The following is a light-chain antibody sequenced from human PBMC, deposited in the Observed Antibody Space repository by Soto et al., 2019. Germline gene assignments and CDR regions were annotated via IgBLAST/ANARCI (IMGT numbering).Light chain of an antibody. J-gene: IGLJ2*01. CDR1: SSDVGGYNY. Sequence: QSALTQPASVSGSPGQSITISCTGTSSDVGGYNYVSWYQQHPGKAPKLMIYDVSNRPSGVSSRFSGSNSGNTATLTNSGLQAEDEDDYYCSSYTSSSTVVFGGGTKLTVL. V-gene: IGLV2-14*01. CDR2: DVS. CDR3: SSYTSSSTVV.